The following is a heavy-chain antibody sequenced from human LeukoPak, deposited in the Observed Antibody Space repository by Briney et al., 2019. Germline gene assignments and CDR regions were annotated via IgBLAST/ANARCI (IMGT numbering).Heavy chain of an antibody. D-gene: IGHD5-18*01. CDR3: ARDTGIQLWFGLFDY. V-gene: IGHV3-48*04. J-gene: IGHJ4*02. CDR2: ISSSSSTI. Sequence: GGSLRLSCAASGFTFSSYSMNWVRQAPGKGLEWVSYISSSSSTIYYADSVKGRFTISRDNAKNSLYLQMNSLRAEDTAVYYCARDTGIQLWFGLFDYWGQGTLVTVSS. CDR1: GFTFSSYS.